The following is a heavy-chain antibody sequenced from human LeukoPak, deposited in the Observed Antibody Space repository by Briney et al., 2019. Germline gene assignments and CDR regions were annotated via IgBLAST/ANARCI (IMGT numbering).Heavy chain of an antibody. Sequence: PSETLSLTCTVSGGSVSSGSYYWSWIRQPPGKGLECIGYIYYSGSTNYNPSLKSRVTISVDTSKNQFSLKLSSVTAADTAVYYCARGYDYVWGSPYGDYPYFDYWGQGTLVTVSS. CDR3: ARGYDYVWGSPYGDYPYFDY. CDR1: GGSVSSGSYY. J-gene: IGHJ4*02. CDR2: IYYSGST. V-gene: IGHV4-61*01. D-gene: IGHD3-16*01.